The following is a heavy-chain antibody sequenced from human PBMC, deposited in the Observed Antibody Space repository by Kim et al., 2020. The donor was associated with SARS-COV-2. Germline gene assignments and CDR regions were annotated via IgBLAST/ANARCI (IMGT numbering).Heavy chain of an antibody. CDR3: VTPTRMRTTGGSVYYYYGMDV. Sequence: SETLSLTCTVSGGSISNTSYSWGWIRQPPGMGLDWIGTIYYSGDTFYNPSLKSRVTISLYTSKSHFSLRLSSVTAADTGVYYCVTPTRMRTTGGSVYYYYGMDVWGQGTTVTGSS. D-gene: IGHD3-16*01. CDR1: GGSISNTSYS. V-gene: IGHV4-39*07. CDR2: IYYSGDT. J-gene: IGHJ6*02.